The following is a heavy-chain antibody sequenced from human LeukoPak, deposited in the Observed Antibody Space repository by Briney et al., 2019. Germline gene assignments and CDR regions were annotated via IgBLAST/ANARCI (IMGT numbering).Heavy chain of an antibody. Sequence: SETLSLTCTVSGGSITSYYWTYIRQPAWKGLEWIGRIHTSGSTNYNPSLKSRVTMSVDTSKNQFSLNLSSVTAADTAMYYCARALWWPLRGGFDYWRQGTLVTVSS. V-gene: IGHV4-4*07. CDR3: ARALWWPLRGGFDY. J-gene: IGHJ4*02. D-gene: IGHD2-21*01. CDR1: GGSITSYY. CDR2: IHTSGST.